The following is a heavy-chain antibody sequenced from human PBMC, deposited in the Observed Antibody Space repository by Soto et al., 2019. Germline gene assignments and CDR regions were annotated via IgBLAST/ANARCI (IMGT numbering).Heavy chain of an antibody. CDR3: ARDFARFDY. CDR1: GITFSTYA. Sequence: GGSLRLSCAASGITFSTYAMSWVRQAPGKGLEWVSAISSSGSSTYYADSVKGRFTISRDNSKNTLYLQMNSLRAEGTAIYYCARDFARFDYWGQGTLVTVSS. CDR2: ISSSGSST. V-gene: IGHV3-23*01. J-gene: IGHJ4*02.